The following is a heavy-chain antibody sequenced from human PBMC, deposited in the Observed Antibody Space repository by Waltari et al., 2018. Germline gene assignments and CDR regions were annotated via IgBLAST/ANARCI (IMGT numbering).Heavy chain of an antibody. J-gene: IGHJ4*02. D-gene: IGHD3-22*01. CDR2: LRNTGGT. V-gene: IGHV4-59*08. Sequence: QVQLQESGPGLVTPSATLSLTCTVSGVFLSDDHWTWIRQAPGKGLEWIAYLRNTGGTKCTPSLQSRVTLSADTSKKQLFLRLTSVTAADTAVYYCARLPTKYYDSIGWGFFDQWGQGILVTVSS. CDR1: GVFLSDDH. CDR3: ARLPTKYYDSIGWGFFDQ.